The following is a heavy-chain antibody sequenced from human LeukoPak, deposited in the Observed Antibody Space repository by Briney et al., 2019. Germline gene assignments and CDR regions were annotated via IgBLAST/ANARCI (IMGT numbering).Heavy chain of an antibody. Sequence: PSQTLSLTCIVSGGSISSGSYYWSWIRQPAGKGLEWIGRIYTSGSTNYNPSLKSRVTISVDTSKNQFSLKLSSVTAADTAVYYCARIVSSSSKGGYYYYYMDVWGKGTTVTVSS. CDR1: GGSISSGSYY. CDR2: IYTSGST. V-gene: IGHV4-61*02. J-gene: IGHJ6*03. D-gene: IGHD6-6*01. CDR3: ARIVSSSSKGGYYYYYMDV.